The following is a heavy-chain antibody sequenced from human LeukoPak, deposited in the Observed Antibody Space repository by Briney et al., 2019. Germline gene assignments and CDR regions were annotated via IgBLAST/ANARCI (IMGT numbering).Heavy chain of an antibody. D-gene: IGHD6-19*01. CDR1: GGSFSGYY. CDR3: ARPRTVAGTLDY. J-gene: IGHJ4*02. Sequence: PSETLSLTCAVYGGSFSGYYWSWIRQPPGKGLERIGEINHSGSTNYNPSLKSRVTISVDTSKNQFSLKLSSVTAADTAVYYCARPRTVAGTLDYWGQGTLVTVSS. CDR2: INHSGST. V-gene: IGHV4-34*01.